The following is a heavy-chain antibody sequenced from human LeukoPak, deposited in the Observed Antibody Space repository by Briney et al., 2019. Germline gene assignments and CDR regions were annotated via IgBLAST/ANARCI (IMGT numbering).Heavy chain of an antibody. CDR2: IYTSGTT. CDR3: ARDGGLRDLQH. D-gene: IGHD5-12*01. Sequence: SETLSLTRTVSGDSISSYYWSWIRQPAGKGLEWIGLIYTSGTTNYNPSLKSRVTMSVDTSKNHFSLKLSSVTAADTAVYYCARDGGLRDLQHWGQGTLVIVSS. CDR1: GDSISSYY. J-gene: IGHJ1*01. V-gene: IGHV4-4*07.